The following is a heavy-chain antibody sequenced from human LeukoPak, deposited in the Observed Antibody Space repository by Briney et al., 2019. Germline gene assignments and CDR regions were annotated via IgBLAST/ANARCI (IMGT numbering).Heavy chain of an antibody. V-gene: IGHV3-23*01. CDR3: AKAVKGYYYYYMDV. CDR1: GFTFSSYA. CDR2: ISGSGGST. J-gene: IGHJ6*03. Sequence: GGSLRLSCAASGFTFSSYAMSWVRQAPGKGLEWVSAISGSGGSTYYADSVKGRFTISRDNSKNTLYLQTNSLRAEDTAVYYCAKAVKGYYYYYMDVWGKGTTVTVSS.